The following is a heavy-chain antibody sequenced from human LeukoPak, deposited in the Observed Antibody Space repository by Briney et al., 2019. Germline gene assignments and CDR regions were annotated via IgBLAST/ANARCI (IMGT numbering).Heavy chain of an antibody. CDR2: FCLGRDT. Sequence: SETLSLTCTVSGDSVTNDFFWGWVRQPPGKELEWIGSFCLGRDTYYRPSLKSRVTISVDTSKNQFSLNLNSVTAADTAVYYCARWASTSREPGGFFDHWGQGTLVTVSS. J-gene: IGHJ4*02. CDR1: GDSVTNDFF. V-gene: IGHV4-38-2*02. D-gene: IGHD1-14*01. CDR3: ARWASTSREPGGFFDH.